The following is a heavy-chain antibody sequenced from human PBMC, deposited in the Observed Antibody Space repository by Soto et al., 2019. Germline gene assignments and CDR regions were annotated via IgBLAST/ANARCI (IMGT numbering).Heavy chain of an antibody. J-gene: IGHJ4*02. CDR3: ARDDYGDEAPFDY. CDR2: IFSNDEK. CDR1: GFSLSNARMG. Sequence: QVTLKESGPVLVNPTETLTLTCTVSGFSLSNARMGVSWIRQPPGKALEWLAHIFSNDEKSYSTSLKSRLTISKDTSKSQVVLTMTNMDPVDTATYYCARDDYGDEAPFDYWGQGTLVTVSS. V-gene: IGHV2-26*01. D-gene: IGHD4-17*01.